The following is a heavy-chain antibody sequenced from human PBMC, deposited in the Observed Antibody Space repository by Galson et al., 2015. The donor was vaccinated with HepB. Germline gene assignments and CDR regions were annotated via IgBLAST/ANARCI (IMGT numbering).Heavy chain of an antibody. Sequence: SLRLSCAASGFTFSSYAMSWVRQAPGKGLEWVSAISGSGGSTYYADSVKGRFTISRDNSKNTLYLQMNSLRAEDTAVYYCAKTVTPTYYFDYWGQGTLVTVSS. CDR1: GFTFSSYA. V-gene: IGHV3-23*01. CDR2: ISGSGGST. J-gene: IGHJ4*02. D-gene: IGHD4-17*01. CDR3: AKTVTPTYYFDY.